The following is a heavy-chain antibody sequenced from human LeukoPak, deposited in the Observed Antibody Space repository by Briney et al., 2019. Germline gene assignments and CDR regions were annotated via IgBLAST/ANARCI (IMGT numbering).Heavy chain of an antibody. Sequence: SETLSLTCTVSGGSISSYYWSWIRQPPGKGLEWIGSIYYSGSTYYNPSLKSRVTISVDTSKNQFSLKLSSVTAADTAVYYCARQPGWFHFDYWGQGTLVTVSS. CDR2: IYYSGST. CDR3: ARQPGWFHFDY. J-gene: IGHJ4*02. V-gene: IGHV4-39*01. CDR1: GGSISSYY. D-gene: IGHD6-19*01.